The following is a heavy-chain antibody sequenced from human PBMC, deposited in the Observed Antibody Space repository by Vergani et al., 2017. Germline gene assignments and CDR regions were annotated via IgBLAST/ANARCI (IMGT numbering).Heavy chain of an antibody. CDR1: GFTFSSYW. CDR2: INSDGSST. CDR3: ASPFTMIGLRNSY. J-gene: IGHJ4*02. Sequence: EVQLVESGGGLVPPGGSLRLSCAASGFTFSSYWMHWVRQAPGKGLVWVSRINSDGSSTSYADSVKGRFTISRDNAKNTLYLQMNSLRAEDTAVYYCASPFTMIGLRNSYWGQGTLVTVSS. V-gene: IGHV3-74*01. D-gene: IGHD3-22*01.